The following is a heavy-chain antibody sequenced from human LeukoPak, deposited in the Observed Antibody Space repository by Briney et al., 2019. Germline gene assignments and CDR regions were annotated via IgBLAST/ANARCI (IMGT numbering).Heavy chain of an antibody. CDR3: AREEGGKLGIDYYFDY. D-gene: IGHD7-27*01. CDR2: IYSGGST. V-gene: IGHV3-66*01. J-gene: IGHJ4*02. Sequence: GGSLRLSCAASGFTVSSNYMSWVRQAPGKGLEWVSVIYSGGSTYYADTVKGRFTISRDNAKNSLYLQMNSLRAEDTAVYYCAREEGGKLGIDYYFDYWGQGTLVTVSS. CDR1: GFTVSSNY.